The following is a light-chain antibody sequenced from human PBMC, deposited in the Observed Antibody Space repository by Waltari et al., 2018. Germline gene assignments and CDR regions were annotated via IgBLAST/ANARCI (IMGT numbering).Light chain of an antibody. CDR3: QQYHNLPRT. V-gene: IGKV1-33*01. Sequence: DIQMTQSPTSLSASIGDRVTLTCQVSQDIRRYLHWYQQKPGKAPKLLIYDASNLETGVPSRFSGSGSGTHFTLVISSLQSEDIATYYCQQYHNLPRTFGQGTKL. CDR1: QDIRRY. J-gene: IGKJ2*01. CDR2: DAS.